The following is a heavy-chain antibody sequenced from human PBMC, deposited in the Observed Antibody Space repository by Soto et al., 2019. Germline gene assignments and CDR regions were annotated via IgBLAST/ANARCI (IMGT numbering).Heavy chain of an antibody. V-gene: IGHV3-30-3*01. Sequence: GGALRVSCAASGFTFSSYAMHWVRQAPGKGLEWVAVISYDGSNKYYADSVKGRFTISRDNSKNTLYLQMNSLRAEDTAVYYCARGYDFWSGSYGMDVWGQGTTVTVSS. CDR2: ISYDGSNK. D-gene: IGHD3-3*01. CDR3: ARGYDFWSGSYGMDV. CDR1: GFTFSSYA. J-gene: IGHJ6*02.